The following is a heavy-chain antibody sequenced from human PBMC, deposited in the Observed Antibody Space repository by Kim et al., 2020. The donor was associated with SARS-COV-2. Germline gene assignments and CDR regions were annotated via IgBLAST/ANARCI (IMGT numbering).Heavy chain of an antibody. CDR2: IYPGDSNT. CDR1: GYSFTSYW. J-gene: IGHJ4*02. V-gene: IGHV5-51*01. D-gene: IGHD3-22*01. Sequence: GESLKISCKGSGYSFTSYWIGWVRQMPGKGLEWMGIIYPGDSNTRYSPSFQGQVTISADKSISTAYLQWSSLKASDTAMYYCARLAGVGSYYYDSSGYYGYWGQGTLVTVSS. CDR3: ARLAGVGSYYYDSSGYYGY.